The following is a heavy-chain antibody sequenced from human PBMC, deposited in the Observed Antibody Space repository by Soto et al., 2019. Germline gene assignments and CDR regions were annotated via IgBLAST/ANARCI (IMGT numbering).Heavy chain of an antibody. D-gene: IGHD3-22*01. CDR3: ARVELYYYDSSGYSAFDI. J-gene: IGHJ3*02. Sequence: EVQLVESGGGLVKPGGSLRLSCAASGFTFSSYSMNWVRQAPGKGLEWVSSISSSSSYIYYADSVKGRFTISRDNAKNSLYLQMNSLGAEDTAVYYCARVELYYYDSSGYSAFDIWGQGTMVTVSS. CDR2: ISSSSSYI. CDR1: GFTFSSYS. V-gene: IGHV3-21*01.